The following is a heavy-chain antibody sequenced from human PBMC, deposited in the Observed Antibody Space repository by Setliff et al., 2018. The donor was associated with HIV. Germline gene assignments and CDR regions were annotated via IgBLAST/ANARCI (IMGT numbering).Heavy chain of an antibody. CDR3: ARGVGAAGDY. J-gene: IGHJ4*02. CDR2: ISAYNGNT. Sequence: GVSVKVSCKASGYTFTSYGISWVRQAPGQGLEWMGWISAYNGNTNYAQKLQGRVTLTRDTSINTAYMELSSLTSDDTAVYYCARGVGAAGDYWGQGTQVTVSS. CDR1: GYTFTSYG. D-gene: IGHD1-26*01. V-gene: IGHV1-18*01.